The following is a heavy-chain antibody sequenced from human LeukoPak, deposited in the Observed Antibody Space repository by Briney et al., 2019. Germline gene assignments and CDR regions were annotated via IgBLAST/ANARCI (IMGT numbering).Heavy chain of an antibody. CDR3: ARDTITLTGFDY. CDR1: GGSISSSSYY. Sequence: SETLSLTCTVSGGSISSSSYYWGWIRQPPGKGLEWIGSIYYSGSTYYNPSLKSRVIISVDTSKNQFSLNLSSVTAADTAVYYCARDTITLTGFDYWGQGTLVTVSS. D-gene: IGHD3-9*01. V-gene: IGHV4-39*07. J-gene: IGHJ4*02. CDR2: IYYSGST.